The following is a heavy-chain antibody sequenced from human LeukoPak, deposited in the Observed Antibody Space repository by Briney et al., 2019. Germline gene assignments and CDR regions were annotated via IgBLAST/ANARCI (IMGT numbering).Heavy chain of an antibody. D-gene: IGHD1-1*01. V-gene: IGHV1-69*13. Sequence: SVKVSCKATGGTFSSYAISWVRQAPGQGLEWMGGIIPIFGTANYAQKFQGRVTITADESTSTAYMELSSLRSEDTAVYYCARHVSTTGTTGYYYFDYWGQGTLVTVSS. CDR2: IIPIFGTA. J-gene: IGHJ4*02. CDR1: GGTFSSYA. CDR3: ARHVSTTGTTGYYYFDY.